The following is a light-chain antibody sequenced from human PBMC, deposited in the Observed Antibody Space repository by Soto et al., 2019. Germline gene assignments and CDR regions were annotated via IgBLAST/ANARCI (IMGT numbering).Light chain of an antibody. J-gene: IGKJ3*01. V-gene: IGKV1-33*01. CDR1: QDISNY. Sequence: DIQMTQSPSSLSASVGERVTITCQASQDISNYLNWYHQKPGKAPKLLIYDASNLETGVPSRFSGSGSGTDFTFTISSLQPEDIATYYCQQYDNLPRFTLGPGTKVDI. CDR2: DAS. CDR3: QQYDNLPRFT.